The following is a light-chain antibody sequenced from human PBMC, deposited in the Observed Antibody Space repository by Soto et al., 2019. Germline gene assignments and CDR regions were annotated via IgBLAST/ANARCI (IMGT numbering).Light chain of an antibody. CDR2: GAS. Sequence: EIVMTQSPATLSVSSGERATLSCRASQSVGSNLAWYQQKPGQAPRLLLYGASTRATGIPARFSGSGSETEFTLTISSLQSEDFAFYYCQQYNNWPWTFGQGTKVDIK. CDR3: QQYNNWPWT. CDR1: QSVGSN. V-gene: IGKV3-15*01. J-gene: IGKJ1*01.